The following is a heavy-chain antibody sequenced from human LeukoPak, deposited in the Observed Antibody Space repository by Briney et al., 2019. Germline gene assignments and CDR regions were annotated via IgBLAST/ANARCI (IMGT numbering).Heavy chain of an antibody. CDR1: GGSFSGYY. CDR2: INHSGST. V-gene: IGHV4-34*01. D-gene: IGHD3-9*01. J-gene: IGHJ4*02. CDR3: ARWVRYFDWLLWTGHFDY. Sequence: SETLSLTCAVYGGSFSGYYWSWIRQPPGKGLEWSGEINHSGSTNYNPSLKSRVTISVDTSKNQFSLKLSSVTAADTAVYYCARWVRYFDWLLWTGHFDYWGQGTLVTVSS.